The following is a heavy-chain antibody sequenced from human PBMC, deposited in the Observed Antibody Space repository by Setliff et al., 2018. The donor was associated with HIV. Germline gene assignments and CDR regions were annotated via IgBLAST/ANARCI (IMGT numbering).Heavy chain of an antibody. Sequence: SETLSLTCSVSGGPITSNTYFWDWIRQAPGKGLEWIGSIYHSGNTYYNPSLKSRVSISVDSSKRQFSLKLTSVTAGDSALYDCARRRGQKATGWYYFDFWGQGALVTVSS. CDR3: ARRRGQKATGWYYFDF. CDR1: GGPITSNTYF. D-gene: IGHD6-19*01. J-gene: IGHJ4*02. V-gene: IGHV4-39*01. CDR2: IYHSGNT.